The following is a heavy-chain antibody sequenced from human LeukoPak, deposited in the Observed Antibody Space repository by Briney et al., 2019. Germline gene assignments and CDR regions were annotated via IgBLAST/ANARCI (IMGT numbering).Heavy chain of an antibody. CDR2: ISYDGSNK. Sequence: GGSLRLSCAASGFTFSRYGMHWVRQAPGKGLEWVAVISYDGSNKYYADSVKGRFTISRDNSKNTLYLQMNSLRAEDTAVYYCARGPSGYHNTGGQGTLVTVSS. V-gene: IGHV3-30*03. D-gene: IGHD5-12*01. J-gene: IGHJ4*02. CDR3: ARGPSGYHNT. CDR1: GFTFSRYG.